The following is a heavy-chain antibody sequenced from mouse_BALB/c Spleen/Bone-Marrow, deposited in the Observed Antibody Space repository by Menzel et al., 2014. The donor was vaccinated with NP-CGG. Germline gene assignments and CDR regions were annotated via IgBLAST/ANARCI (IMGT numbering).Heavy chain of an antibody. CDR3: VHFGFAY. Sequence: QVHVKQSGAELVRPGASVKLSCKASGNTFXNYWMSWVKQRPEQGLEWIGRIDPDDSETHYNQKFKDKAILTVDKSSSTAYMQLSSLTSGDSAVYYCVHFGFAYWGQGTLVTVSA. CDR2: IDPDDSET. J-gene: IGHJ3*01. CDR1: GNTFXNYW. V-gene: IGHV1-52*01.